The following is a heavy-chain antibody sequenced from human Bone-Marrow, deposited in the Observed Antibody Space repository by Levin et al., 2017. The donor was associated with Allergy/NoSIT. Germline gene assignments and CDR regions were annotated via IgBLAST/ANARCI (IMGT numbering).Heavy chain of an antibody. J-gene: IGHJ4*02. Sequence: PGGSLRLSCAASGFIFRDKEMNWVRQAPGKGLEWVSYISTSGSTTYSADSVKGRFTTSRDNARNSLFLEMNSLTAEDTGVYYCARWEGRGSSPDDWGQGTLVTVSS. D-gene: IGHD3-10*01. CDR3: ARWEGRGSSPDD. CDR2: ISTSGSTT. CDR1: GFIFRDKE. V-gene: IGHV3-48*03.